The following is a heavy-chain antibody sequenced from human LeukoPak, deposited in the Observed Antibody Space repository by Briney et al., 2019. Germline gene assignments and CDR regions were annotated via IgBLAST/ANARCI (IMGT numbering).Heavy chain of an antibody. D-gene: IGHD5-12*01. Sequence: SETLSLTCTVSGGSISRSDFYWGWIRQPPGKGLEWIGEIYHSGSTNYNPSLKSRVTISVDKSKNHFSLKVSSVTAADTAVYYCATTPKGGYSADLDYWGQGTLVTVSS. CDR1: GGSISRSDFY. V-gene: IGHV4-39*07. CDR3: ATTPKGGYSADLDY. J-gene: IGHJ4*02. CDR2: IYHSGST.